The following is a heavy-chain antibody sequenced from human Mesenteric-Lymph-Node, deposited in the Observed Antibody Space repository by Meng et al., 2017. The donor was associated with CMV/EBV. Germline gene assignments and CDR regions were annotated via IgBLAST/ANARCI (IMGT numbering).Heavy chain of an antibody. Sequence: SVKVSCKASGGTFSSYAISWVRQAPGQGLEWMGGIIPILGIANYAQKFQGRVTITADKSTSTAYMELSSLRSDDTAVYYCAKIAVTRRGDYYNTMDVWGQGTTVTVSS. J-gene: IGHJ6*02. CDR1: GGTFSSYA. CDR3: AKIAVTRRGDYYNTMDV. D-gene: IGHD4-11*01. V-gene: IGHV1-69*10. CDR2: IIPILGIA.